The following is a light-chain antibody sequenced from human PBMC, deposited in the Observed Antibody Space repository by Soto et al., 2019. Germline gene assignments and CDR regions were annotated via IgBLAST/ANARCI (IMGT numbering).Light chain of an antibody. J-gene: IGKJ1*01. V-gene: IGKV1-5*03. CDR1: QSIRSW. CDR2: KAS. CDR3: QQYNDNWT. Sequence: DIQMTQSPSTLSASVGDRVTITCRASQSIRSWLAWYQQKPGKAPKLLIYKASTLQGGVPSRFSGSGSGTEFTLAISSLQPDDSATYYCQQYNDNWTFGQGTKVEIK.